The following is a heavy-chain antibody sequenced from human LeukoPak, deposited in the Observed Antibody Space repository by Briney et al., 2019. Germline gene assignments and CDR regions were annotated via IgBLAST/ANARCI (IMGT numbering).Heavy chain of an antibody. CDR2: ISGSGGST. J-gene: IGHJ5*02. V-gene: IGHV3-23*01. Sequence: GGSLRLSCAASGFTFSSYAMSWVRQAPGKGLEWVSAISGSGGSTYYAGYVKGRFTISRDNYKNTLYLQMNSLRAEDTAVYYCAKEMVYAIVTSVGFDPWGQGTLVTVSS. D-gene: IGHD2-8*01. CDR3: AKEMVYAIVTSVGFDP. CDR1: GFTFSSYA.